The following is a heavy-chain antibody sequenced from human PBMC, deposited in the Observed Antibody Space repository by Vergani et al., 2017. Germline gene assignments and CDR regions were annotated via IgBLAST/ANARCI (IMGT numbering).Heavy chain of an antibody. CDR1: GFTFSSYS. D-gene: IGHD6-6*01. J-gene: IGHJ4*02. CDR2: ISSSSSYI. V-gene: IGHV3-21*01. CDR3: ARGGGAARTYYFDY. Sequence: EVQLVESGGGLVKPGGSLRLSCAASGFTFSSYSMNWVRQAPGKGLEWVSSISSSSSYIYYADSVKGRFTISRDNAKNSLYLQMNSLRAEDTAVYYCARGGGAARTYYFDYWGQGTLVTVSS.